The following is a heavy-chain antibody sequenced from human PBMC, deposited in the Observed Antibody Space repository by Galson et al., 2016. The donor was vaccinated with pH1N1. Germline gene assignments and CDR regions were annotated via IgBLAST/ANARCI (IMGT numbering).Heavy chain of an antibody. V-gene: IGHV3-74*01. CDR3: AKVESSPVGL. J-gene: IGHJ1*01. CDR2: ISTEGSSV. Sequence: SLRLSCAASGFTFSSFWMHWVRQVPGEGLVWVSRISTEGSSVSYADSVKGRFTISRDNSKNTLYLQMNSLRTEDTAIYYCAKVESSPVGLWGRGTLVAVSS. D-gene: IGHD2-2*01. CDR1: GFTFSSFW.